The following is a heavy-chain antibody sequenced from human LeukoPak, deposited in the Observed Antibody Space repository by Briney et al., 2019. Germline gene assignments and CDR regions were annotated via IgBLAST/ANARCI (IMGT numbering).Heavy chain of an antibody. CDR1: GGSISSGDYY. Sequence: PSETLSLTCTVSGGSISSGDYYWSWIRQPPGKGLEWIGYIYYSGSTYYNPSLKSRVTISVDTSKNQFSLKPSSVTAADTAVYYCARGRYYYDSSGYYLFDYWGQGTLVTVSS. CDR3: ARGRYYYDSSGYYLFDY. D-gene: IGHD3-22*01. CDR2: IYYSGST. J-gene: IGHJ4*02. V-gene: IGHV4-30-4*01.